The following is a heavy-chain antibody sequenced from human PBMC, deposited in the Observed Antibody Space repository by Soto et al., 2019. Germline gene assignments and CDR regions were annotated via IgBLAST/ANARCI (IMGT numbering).Heavy chain of an antibody. J-gene: IGHJ3*02. Sequence: QVQLQESGPGLVKPSQTLSLTCTVSGGSISSGGYYWSWIRQHPGQGLEWIGYIYYTGSTYYNPSRKSRVNISVDTSKNQFSLKLSSVTAADTAVYYCARGHNYDSSGYYDDAFDIWGQGTMVTVSS. CDR2: IYYTGST. CDR1: GGSISSGGYY. CDR3: ARGHNYDSSGYYDDAFDI. V-gene: IGHV4-31*03. D-gene: IGHD3-22*01.